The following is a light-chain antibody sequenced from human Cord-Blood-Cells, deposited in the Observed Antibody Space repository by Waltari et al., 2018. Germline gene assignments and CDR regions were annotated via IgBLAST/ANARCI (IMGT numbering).Light chain of an antibody. Sequence: DIQMTQSPSTLSASVGDRVTITCRASQSISSWLAWYQQKPGKAPQLLIYDASSLESGVPSRFSGSGSGTEFTLTISSLQPDDFATYYCQQYNSYSRTFGQRTKVEIK. J-gene: IGKJ1*01. V-gene: IGKV1-5*01. CDR1: QSISSW. CDR3: QQYNSYSRT. CDR2: DAS.